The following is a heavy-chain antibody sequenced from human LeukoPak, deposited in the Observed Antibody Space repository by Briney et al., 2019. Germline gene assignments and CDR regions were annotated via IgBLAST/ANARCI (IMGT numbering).Heavy chain of an antibody. CDR2: ISSSSSTI. CDR3: ARVWSSGYTKDY. D-gene: IGHD3-22*01. V-gene: IGHV3-48*04. Sequence: GGSLRLSCAASGFTFSSYSIDWVRQAPGKGLEWLSYISSSSSTIYYAGSVKGRFTISRDNAKNSVYLQMNSLRAEDTAVYYCARVWSSGYTKDYWGQGTLVTVSS. CDR1: GFTFSSYS. J-gene: IGHJ4*02.